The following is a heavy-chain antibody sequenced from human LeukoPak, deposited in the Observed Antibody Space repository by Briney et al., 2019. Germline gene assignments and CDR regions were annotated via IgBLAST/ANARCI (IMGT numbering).Heavy chain of an antibody. CDR2: ISAYNGNT. CDR1: GYTFTGYY. Sequence: ASVKVSCKASGYTFTGYYMHWVRQAPGQGLEWMGWISAYNGNTNYAQKLQGRVTMTTDTSTSTAYMELRSLRSDDTAVYHCARARGSGPGYYYYMDVWGKGTTVTVSS. V-gene: IGHV1-18*04. D-gene: IGHD3-10*01. J-gene: IGHJ6*03. CDR3: ARARGSGPGYYYYMDV.